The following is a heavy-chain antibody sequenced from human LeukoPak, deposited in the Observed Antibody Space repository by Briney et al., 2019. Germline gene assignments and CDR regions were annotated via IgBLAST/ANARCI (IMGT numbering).Heavy chain of an antibody. Sequence: GASVKVSCKASGYTFTGYYMHWVRQAPGQGLEWMGWVNPDSGGTHYAQNFQGRVTMTRDTSISTAFMELSSLRSDDTAMYYCARTMSYNWRIDYWGQGTLVTVSS. CDR1: GYTFTGYY. D-gene: IGHD3-10*01. V-gene: IGHV1-2*02. CDR3: ARTMSYNWRIDY. CDR2: VNPDSGGT. J-gene: IGHJ4*02.